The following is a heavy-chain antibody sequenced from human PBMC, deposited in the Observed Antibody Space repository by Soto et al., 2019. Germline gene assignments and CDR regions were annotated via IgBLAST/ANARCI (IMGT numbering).Heavy chain of an antibody. V-gene: IGHV4-59*01. CDR3: ARERFTMVGRVWFDT. J-gene: IGHJ5*02. Sequence: KPSETLSLTCTVSGGSISSYYWSWIRQPPGKGLEWIGYIYYSGSTNYNPSLKSRVTISVDTSKNQFSLKLSSVTAADTAVYYCARERFTMVGRVWFDTWGQGTLVTVSS. D-gene: IGHD3-10*02. CDR2: IYYSGST. CDR1: GGSISSYY.